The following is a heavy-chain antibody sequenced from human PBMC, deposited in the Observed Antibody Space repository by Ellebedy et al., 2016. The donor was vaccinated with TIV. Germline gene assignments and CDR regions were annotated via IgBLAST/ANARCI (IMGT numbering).Heavy chain of an antibody. V-gene: IGHV3-23*01. CDR2: IGGSGGGA. CDR3: AKEVTSGRTDF. Sequence: GGSLRLXXAASGFTFSSYAMNWVRQTPGKGLEWVSLIGGSGGGAYYADSVKGRFTISRDNSKNTLFLQMNSLRAEDTAVYYCAKEVTSGRTDFWGQGTLVTVSS. J-gene: IGHJ4*02. D-gene: IGHD6-19*01. CDR1: GFTFSSYA.